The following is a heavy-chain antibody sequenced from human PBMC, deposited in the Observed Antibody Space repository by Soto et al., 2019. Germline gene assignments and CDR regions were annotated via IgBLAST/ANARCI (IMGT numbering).Heavy chain of an antibody. CDR3: AKDMERQLGIPFYMDV. D-gene: IGHD1-1*01. J-gene: IGHJ6*03. Sequence: GGSLRLSCAASGFTFSSYAMSWVRQAPGKGLEWVSAISGSGGSTYYADSVKGRFTISRDNSKNTLYLQMNSLRAEDTAVYYCAKDMERQLGIPFYMDVWGKGTTVTVSS. CDR1: GFTFSSYA. V-gene: IGHV3-23*01. CDR2: ISGSGGST.